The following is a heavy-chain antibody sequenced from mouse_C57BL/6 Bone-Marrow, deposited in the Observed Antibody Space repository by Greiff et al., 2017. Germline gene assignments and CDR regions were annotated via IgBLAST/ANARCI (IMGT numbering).Heavy chain of an antibody. CDR1: GYTFTSYW. CDR3: AIMEDYSNYGFAY. D-gene: IGHD2-5*01. V-gene: IGHV1-69*01. J-gene: IGHJ3*01. Sequence: QVQLQQPGAELVMPGASVKLSCKASGYTFTSYWLHWVKQRPGQGLEWIGEIDPSDSYTNYNQKLKGKSTLTVDKSSSTAYMQLSSLTSEDSAVYYCAIMEDYSNYGFAYWGQGTLVTVSA. CDR2: IDPSDSYT.